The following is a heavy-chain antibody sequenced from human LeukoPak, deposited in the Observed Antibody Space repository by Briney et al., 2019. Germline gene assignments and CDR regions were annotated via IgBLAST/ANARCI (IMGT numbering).Heavy chain of an antibody. V-gene: IGHV3-7*01. Sequence: GGALRLSCAASGFTFSSQWMSWVRQAPGKGLEWVANIKEDGSEKSYVDSVKGRFTISRDNAKNSRYLQMNSLRAEDTAVYYCARAFSWGQGTLVSVSS. CDR1: GFTFSSQW. CDR2: IKEDGSEK. J-gene: IGHJ5*02. D-gene: IGHD3-16*01. CDR3: ARAFS.